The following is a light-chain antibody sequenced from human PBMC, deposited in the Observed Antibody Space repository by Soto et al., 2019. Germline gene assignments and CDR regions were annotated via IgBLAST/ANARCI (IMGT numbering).Light chain of an antibody. CDR3: MHSTQLPPT. J-gene: IGKJ5*01. CDR2: EVS. Sequence: DVVMTQTPLSLSVAPGQPASISCKSSQSLLHITGETFLFWYLQKPGQSPQLLIYEVSTRVSGVPSRFSGSGSGTDSTLEISRVETDDVGIYYCMHSTQLPPTFGQGTRLGIE. V-gene: IGKV2D-29*02. CDR1: QSLLHITGETF.